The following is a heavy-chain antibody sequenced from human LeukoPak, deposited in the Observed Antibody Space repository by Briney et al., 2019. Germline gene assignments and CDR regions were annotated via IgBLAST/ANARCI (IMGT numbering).Heavy chain of an antibody. Sequence: GASVKVSCKASGYTFTNDGISWVRQTPGQGLEWMGWISAYNGNTIYTQKLQGRVTMTTGTSTSTAYMELRSLRSDDTAVYYCARDGGGYRGYDYWGQGTLVTVSS. D-gene: IGHD5-12*01. CDR1: GYTFTNDG. CDR3: ARDGGGYRGYDY. V-gene: IGHV1-18*01. CDR2: ISAYNGNT. J-gene: IGHJ4*02.